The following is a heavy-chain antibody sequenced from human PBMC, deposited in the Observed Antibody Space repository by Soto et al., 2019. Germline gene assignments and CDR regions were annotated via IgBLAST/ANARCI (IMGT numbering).Heavy chain of an antibody. Sequence: PGGSLRLSCAASGFTFSSYAMSWVRQAPGKGLEWVSAISGSGGSTYYADSVKGRFTISSDNSKNTLYLQMNSLRAEDTAVYYCAKVYDGSGWTYFDYWGEGTLVTVSS. D-gene: IGHD6-19*01. J-gene: IGHJ4*02. CDR3: AKVYDGSGWTYFDY. CDR2: ISGSGGST. CDR1: GFTFSSYA. V-gene: IGHV3-23*01.